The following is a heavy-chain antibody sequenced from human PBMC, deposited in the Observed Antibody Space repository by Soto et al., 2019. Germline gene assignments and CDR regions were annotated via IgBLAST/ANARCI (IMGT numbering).Heavy chain of an antibody. J-gene: IGHJ4*02. V-gene: IGHV1-18*01. Sequence: QVQLVQSGAEVKKPGASVRVSCKASGYTFTRYGISWVRQAPGQGLEWMGWISPFNGNTNFAQKLQGRLTMTTESSTTTVYMELRSLRSDDTAVYYCARDNLGQPFGYWGQGTLVTVSS. CDR2: ISPFNGNT. CDR1: GYTFTRYG. D-gene: IGHD7-27*01. CDR3: ARDNLGQPFGY.